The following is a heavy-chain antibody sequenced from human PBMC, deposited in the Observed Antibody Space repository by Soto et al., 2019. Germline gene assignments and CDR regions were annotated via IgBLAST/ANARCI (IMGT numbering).Heavy chain of an antibody. CDR2: IYYNGNT. J-gene: IGHJ6*02. CDR1: GGSISNDDYY. D-gene: IGHD4-17*01. Sequence: QVQLQESGPGLVKPSQTLSLTCTVSGGSISNDDYYWSWIRQPPGKGLEWIGHIYYNGNTYYNPSLKRRLTMSLDTSQNHFSLHLTSLIAADSASYFCARATTVTSSFFYYGLDVWGQGTTVTVSS. V-gene: IGHV4-30-4*08. CDR3: ARATTVTSSFFYYGLDV.